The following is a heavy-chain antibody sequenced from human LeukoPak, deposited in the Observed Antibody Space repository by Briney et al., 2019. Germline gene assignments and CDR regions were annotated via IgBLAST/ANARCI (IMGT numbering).Heavy chain of an antibody. CDR3: ARLAHLPGQLLWFGIDY. Sequence: SETLSLTCTVSGGSISSYYWSWIRQPPGKGLEWIGYIYYSGSTNCNPSLKSRVTISVDTSKNQFSLKLSSVTAADTAVYYCARLAHLPGQLLWFGIDYWGQGTLVTVSS. CDR1: GGSISSYY. V-gene: IGHV4-59*08. D-gene: IGHD3-10*01. CDR2: IYYSGST. J-gene: IGHJ4*02.